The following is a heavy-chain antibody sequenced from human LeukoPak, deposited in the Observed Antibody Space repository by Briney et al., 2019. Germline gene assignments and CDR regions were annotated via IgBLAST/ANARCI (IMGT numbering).Heavy chain of an antibody. Sequence: PRASVKVSCKASGYTFTSYGISWVRQAPGQGLEWMGGIIPILGIANYAQKFQGRVTITADESTSTAYMELSSLRSEDTAVYYCARLISDFWSGYSTRGFDPWGQGTLVTVSS. J-gene: IGHJ5*02. D-gene: IGHD3-3*01. CDR1: GYTFTSYG. CDR2: IIPILGIA. V-gene: IGHV1-69*10. CDR3: ARLISDFWSGYSTRGFDP.